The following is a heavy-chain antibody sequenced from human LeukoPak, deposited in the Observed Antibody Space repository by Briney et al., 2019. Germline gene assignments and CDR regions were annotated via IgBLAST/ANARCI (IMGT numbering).Heavy chain of an antibody. CDR1: GGSISSGSYY. CDR2: IYTSGST. CDR3: ARAGHPHGDDAFDI. J-gene: IGHJ3*02. D-gene: IGHD3-10*01. Sequence: PSQTLSLTCTVSGGSISSGSYYWSWIRQPAGKGLEWIGRIYTSGSTNYNPSLKSRVTMSVDTSKNQFSLKLSSVTAADTAVYYCARAGHPHGDDAFDIWGQGTMVTVSS. V-gene: IGHV4-61*02.